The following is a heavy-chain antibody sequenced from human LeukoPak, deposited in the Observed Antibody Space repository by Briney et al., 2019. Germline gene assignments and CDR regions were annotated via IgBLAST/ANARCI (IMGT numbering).Heavy chain of an antibody. V-gene: IGHV4-31*11. CDR2: INYSGST. J-gene: IGHJ4*02. CDR1: GGSISSGGYR. Sequence: PSETLSLTCAVSGGSISSGGYRWTWIRQYPGKGLEWIGYINYSGSTYYNPSLKSRVTISVDTSKNQFSLKLSSVTAADTAVYYCTRDPGGPLFDYWGQGTLVTVSS. D-gene: IGHD2-15*01. CDR3: TRDPGGPLFDY.